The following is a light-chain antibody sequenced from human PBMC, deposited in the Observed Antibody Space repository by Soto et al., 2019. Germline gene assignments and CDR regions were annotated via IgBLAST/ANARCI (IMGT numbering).Light chain of an antibody. CDR2: LGS. V-gene: IGKV2-28*01. CDR1: QSLLHSNGYNY. CDR3: MQALQTPPT. Sequence: DIVMTQSPLSLPVTPGEPASISCRSSQSLLHSNGYNYLDWYLQKPGQSPHLLIYLGSNRASGVPDRFSGSGSGTDFTLKISRVEAEDVAVYYCMQALQTPPTFGGGTKVEIK. J-gene: IGKJ4*01.